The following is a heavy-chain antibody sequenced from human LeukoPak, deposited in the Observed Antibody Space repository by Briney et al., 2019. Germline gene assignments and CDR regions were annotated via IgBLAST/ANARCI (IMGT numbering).Heavy chain of an antibody. D-gene: IGHD3-3*02. V-gene: IGHV3-7*01. J-gene: IGHJ6*03. CDR2: IKQDGSEK. CDR3: ARDSNNYYYYMDV. CDR1: GFTFSSYW. Sequence: GGSLRLSCAASGFTFSSYWMSWVRQAPGKGMEWVAKIKQDGSEKYYVDSVKGRFTISRDNAKNSLYLQMNSLRAEDTSVYYCARDSNNYYYYMDVWGKGTTVTVSS.